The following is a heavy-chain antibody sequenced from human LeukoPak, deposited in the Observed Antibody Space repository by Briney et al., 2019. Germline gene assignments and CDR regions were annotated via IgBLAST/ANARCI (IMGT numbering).Heavy chain of an antibody. CDR3: ARFGDRDDALDI. CDR1: GFAVSSNY. V-gene: IGHV3-53*01. J-gene: IGHJ3*02. Sequence: GGSLRLSCAASGFAVSSNYMSWVRQAPGKGLEWVSVIYSGGSTYYADSVKGRFTISRDNSKNTLYLQMNSLRAEDTAVYYCARFGDRDDALDIWGQGTMVTVSS. CDR2: IYSGGST. D-gene: IGHD2-21*02.